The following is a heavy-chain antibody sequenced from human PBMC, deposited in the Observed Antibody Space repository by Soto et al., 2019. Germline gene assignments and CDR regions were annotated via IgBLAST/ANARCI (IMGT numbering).Heavy chain of an antibody. CDR1: GGSISTYY. V-gene: IGHV4-59*01. CDR3: ARSHSFDGSIYHYYFDF. Sequence: ASETLSLTCTVSGGSISTYYWSWIRQPPEGTLEWIGYIYASGATTYNPSLESRVTMSVDMPNNEFSLELTSLTAADTAVYYCARSHSFDGSIYHYYFDFWGQGTLVTVSS. CDR2: IYASGAT. J-gene: IGHJ4*02. D-gene: IGHD3-10*01.